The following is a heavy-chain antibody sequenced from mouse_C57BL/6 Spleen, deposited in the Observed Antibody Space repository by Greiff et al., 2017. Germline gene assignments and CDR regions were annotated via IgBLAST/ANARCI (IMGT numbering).Heavy chain of an antibody. V-gene: IGHV5-4*01. CDR2: ISDGGSYT. D-gene: IGHD2-4*01. CDR3: ARGDYDGYYFDY. Sequence: DVQLVESGGGLVKPGGSLKLSCAASGFTFSSYAMSWVRQTPEKRLEWVATISDGGSYTYYPDNVKGRFTISRDNAKNNLYLQMSHLKSEDTAMYYCARGDYDGYYFDYWGQGTTLTVSS. CDR1: GFTFSSYA. J-gene: IGHJ2*01.